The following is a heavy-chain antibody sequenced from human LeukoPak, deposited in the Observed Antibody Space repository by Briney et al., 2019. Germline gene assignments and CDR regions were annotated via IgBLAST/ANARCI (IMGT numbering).Heavy chain of an antibody. D-gene: IGHD6-13*01. CDR2: FDPEDGET. CDR1: GYTLTELS. Sequence: ASVKVSCKVSGYTLTELSMHWVRQAPGKGLEWVGGFDPEDGETIYAQKFQGRVTMTEDTSTDTAYMELSSLRSEDTAVYYCATIRGYSSSWSYFDYWGQGTLVTVSS. V-gene: IGHV1-24*01. CDR3: ATIRGYSSSWSYFDY. J-gene: IGHJ4*02.